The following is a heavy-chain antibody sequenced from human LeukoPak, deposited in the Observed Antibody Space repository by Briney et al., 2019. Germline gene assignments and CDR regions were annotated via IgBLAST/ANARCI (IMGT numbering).Heavy chain of an antibody. CDR2: INPNSGGT. CDR3: VREGWIYCTNGVCYQKSWFDP. V-gene: IGHV1-2*02. D-gene: IGHD2-8*01. Sequence: ASVKVSCKASGFTFTAYYMHWVRQAPGQGLEWMGWINPNSGGTNYAQKFQGRVTMTRDTSISTAYMELSRLRSDDTAVYYCVREGWIYCTNGVCYQKSWFDPWAREPWSPSPQ. J-gene: IGHJ5*02. CDR1: GFTFTAYY.